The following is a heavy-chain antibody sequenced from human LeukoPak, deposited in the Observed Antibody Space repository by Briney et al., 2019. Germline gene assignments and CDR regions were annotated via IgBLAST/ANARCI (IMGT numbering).Heavy chain of an antibody. J-gene: IGHJ4*01. CDR1: VYRFDEYA. CDR2: MSRAGGST. CDR3: AKNSVRRRGVQLERRSSYYFDF. Sequence: GFAVRVSRVACVYRFDEYAMHWVGRAPGKAFHRGFHMSRAGGSTYYADSVKGRFTISRDNSKNSPYLQMNSLRTEDTALYYCAKNSVRRRGVQLERRSSYYFDFWGHGTLVTVSS. V-gene: IGHV3-43*02. D-gene: IGHD1-1*01.